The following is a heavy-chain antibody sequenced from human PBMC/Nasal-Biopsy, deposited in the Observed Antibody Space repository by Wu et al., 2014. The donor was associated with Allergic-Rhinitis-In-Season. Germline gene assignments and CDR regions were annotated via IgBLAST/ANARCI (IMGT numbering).Heavy chain of an antibody. V-gene: IGHV4-59*11. CDR1: GGSSSRPY. J-gene: IGHJ5*02. Sequence: SGGSSSRPYWSWIRQSPGKGPEWIGYFHNSGTTNYNPSLNSRVTIIMETSKTRFSLNLRSVTAADTAVYYCASGMTPKKPFDPWGRGTLVTVSS. D-gene: IGHD1-1*01. CDR3: ASGMTPKKPFDP. CDR2: FHNSGTT.